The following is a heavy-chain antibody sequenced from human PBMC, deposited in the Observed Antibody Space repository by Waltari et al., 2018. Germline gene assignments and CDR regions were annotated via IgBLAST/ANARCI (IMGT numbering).Heavy chain of an antibody. CDR3: ARGFYGDYVRYYYYGMDV. D-gene: IGHD4-17*01. CDR1: GGSISSGSYY. Sequence: QVQLQESGPGLVKPSQTLSLPCTVSGGSISSGSYYWSWIRQPAGKGLEWIGHIYTSGSTNYNPSLKSRVTISVDTSKNQFSLKLSSVTAADTAVYYCARGFYGDYVRYYYYGMDVWGQGTTVTVSS. CDR2: IYTSGST. J-gene: IGHJ6*02. V-gene: IGHV4-61*09.